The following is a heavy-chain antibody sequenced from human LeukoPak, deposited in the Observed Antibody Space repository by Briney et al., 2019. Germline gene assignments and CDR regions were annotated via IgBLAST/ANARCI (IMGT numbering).Heavy chain of an antibody. J-gene: IGHJ6*02. Sequence: ASVKVSCKASGYTFTGYYMHWVRQAPGQGLEWMGWINPNSGGTNYAQKFQGRVTMTRDTSISTAYMELSRLRSDDTAVYYCARSFEVLWFGESPPLYYYGMDVWGQGTTVTVSS. CDR1: GYTFTGYY. V-gene: IGHV1-2*02. CDR2: INPNSGGT. D-gene: IGHD3-10*01. CDR3: ARSFEVLWFGESPPLYYYGMDV.